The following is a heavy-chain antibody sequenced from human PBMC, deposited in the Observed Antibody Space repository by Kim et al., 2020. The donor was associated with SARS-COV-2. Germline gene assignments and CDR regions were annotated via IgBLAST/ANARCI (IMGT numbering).Heavy chain of an antibody. D-gene: IGHD4-17*01. CDR2: IYYSGST. Sequence: SETLSLTCTVSGGSISSGGYYWSWIRQHPGKGLEWIGYIYYSGSTYYNPSLKSRVTISVDTSKNQFSLKLSSVTAADTAVYYCARDFRMVTTDYYYYYGMDVWGQGTTVTVSS. CDR3: ARDFRMVTTDYYYYYGMDV. V-gene: IGHV4-31*03. CDR1: GGSISSGGYY. J-gene: IGHJ6*02.